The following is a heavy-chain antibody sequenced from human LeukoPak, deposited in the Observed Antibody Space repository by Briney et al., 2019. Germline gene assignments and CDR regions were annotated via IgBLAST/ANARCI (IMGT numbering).Heavy chain of an antibody. CDR3: ARGTMVISHFDF. CDR1: GYTLTELS. D-gene: IGHD3-10*01. V-gene: IGHV1-24*01. CDR2: FDPEDGET. J-gene: IGHJ4*02. Sequence: ASVKVSCKVSGYTLTELSMHWVRQAPGKGLEWMGGFDPEDGETIYAQKFQGRVTMTEDTSTDTAYMELSRLRSDDTAVYYCARGTMVISHFDFWGQGTLVTVSS.